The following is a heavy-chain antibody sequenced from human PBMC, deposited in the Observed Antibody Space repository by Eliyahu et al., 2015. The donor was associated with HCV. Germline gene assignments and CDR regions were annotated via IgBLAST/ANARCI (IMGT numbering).Heavy chain of an antibody. Sequence: EVQLVESGGGLVQPGGSLRLSCAASGFTFSSYSMNWVRQAPGKGVGGGSYISSSSSTIYYADSVKGRFTISRDNAKNSLYLQMNSLRAEDTAVYYCARDKRNRNNIVVVPAAMNYWGQGTLVTVSS. J-gene: IGHJ4*02. V-gene: IGHV3-48*01. CDR3: ARDKRNRNNIVVVPAAMNY. CDR1: GFTFSSYS. D-gene: IGHD2-2*01. CDR2: ISSSSSTI.